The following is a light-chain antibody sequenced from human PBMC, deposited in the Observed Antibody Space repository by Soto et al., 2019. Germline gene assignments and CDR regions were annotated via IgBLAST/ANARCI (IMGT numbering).Light chain of an antibody. Sequence: EIVMTQSPATLSVSPGERATLSCRASQSVNSYLAWYQQKPGQAPRLLIYGATTRATGIPARFSGSGSGTEFTLTISSLQSEDFAVYYGQQYNNWSPYPLFGPGTKVDIK. V-gene: IGKV3-15*01. CDR3: QQYNNWSPYPL. CDR2: GAT. J-gene: IGKJ1*01. CDR1: QSVNSY.